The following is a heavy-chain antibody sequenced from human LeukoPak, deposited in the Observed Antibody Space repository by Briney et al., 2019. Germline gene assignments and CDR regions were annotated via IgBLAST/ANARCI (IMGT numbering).Heavy chain of an antibody. CDR1: GYTFTSYG. J-gene: IGHJ4*02. CDR3: ARDRAIAAAGTLGY. CDR2: ISAYNGNT. D-gene: IGHD6-13*01. Sequence: ASVKVSCKASGYTFTSYGISWVRQAPGQGLEWMGWISAYNGNTNYAQKLQGRVTMTTDTFTSTAYMELRSLRSDDTAVYYCARDRAIAAAGTLGYWGQGTLVTVSS. V-gene: IGHV1-18*01.